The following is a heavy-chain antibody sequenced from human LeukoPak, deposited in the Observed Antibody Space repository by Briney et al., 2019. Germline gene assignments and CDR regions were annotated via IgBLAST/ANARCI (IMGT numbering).Heavy chain of an antibody. CDR3: AKEITRPNRAVAGLNY. V-gene: IGHV3-30*18. Sequence: GGSLRLSCAASGFTFRSYGIHWVRQAPGKGLEWVAVISYDGSKKDYADSVKGRFTISRDNSKNTLYLQMNSLRAEDTAVYYCAKEITRPNRAVAGLNYWGQGTLVTVSS. J-gene: IGHJ4*02. D-gene: IGHD6-19*01. CDR1: GFTFRSYG. CDR2: ISYDGSKK.